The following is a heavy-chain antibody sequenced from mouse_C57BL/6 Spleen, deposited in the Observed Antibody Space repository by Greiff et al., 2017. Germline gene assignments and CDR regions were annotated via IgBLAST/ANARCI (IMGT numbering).Heavy chain of an antibody. D-gene: IGHD6-1*01. CDR2: IDPEDGET. CDR1: GFNIKDYY. CDR3: ARSILQDY. Sequence: VQLKQSGAALVKPGASVKLSCTASGFNIKDYYLHWVKQRTEQGLEWSGRIDPEDGETKYAPKFPGKATIAADTSSNTAYLQLSSLTSEDTAVYYCARSILQDYWGQGTTLTVSS. V-gene: IGHV14-2*01. J-gene: IGHJ2*01.